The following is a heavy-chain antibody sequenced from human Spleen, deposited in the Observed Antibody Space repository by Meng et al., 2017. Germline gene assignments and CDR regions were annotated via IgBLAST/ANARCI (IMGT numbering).Heavy chain of an antibody. J-gene: IGHJ4*02. CDR1: GFTFSSYE. D-gene: IGHD6-13*01. CDR2: ISSSGSTI. Sequence: GESLKISCAASGFTFSSYEMNWVRQAPGKGLEWVSYISSSGSTIYYADSVKGRFTISRDNAKNSLYLQMNSLRAEDTAVYYCANVGSSWTLVTYFASWGQGTLVTVSS. V-gene: IGHV3-48*03. CDR3: ANVGSSWTLVTYFAS.